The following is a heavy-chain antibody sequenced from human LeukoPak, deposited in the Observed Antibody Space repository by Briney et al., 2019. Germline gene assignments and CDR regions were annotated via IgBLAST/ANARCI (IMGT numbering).Heavy chain of an antibody. Sequence: ASVKVSCKASGYTFTGYGISWVRQAPGQGLEWMGWISAYNGNTNYAQKLQGRVTMTTDTSASTAYMELRSLRSDDTAVYYCARDALWYGGANFDYWGQGTLVTVSS. J-gene: IGHJ4*02. CDR1: GYTFTGYG. CDR3: ARDALWYGGANFDY. CDR2: ISAYNGNT. V-gene: IGHV1-18*01. D-gene: IGHD3-10*01.